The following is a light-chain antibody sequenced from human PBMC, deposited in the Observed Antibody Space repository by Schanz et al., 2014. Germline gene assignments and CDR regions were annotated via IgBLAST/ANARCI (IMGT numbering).Light chain of an antibody. CDR1: SSDVGGYNY. CDR3: SSYAGSIYV. V-gene: IGLV2-8*01. CDR2: DVT. J-gene: IGLJ1*01. Sequence: QSALTQPPSASGSPGQSVTISCTGTSSDVGGYNYVSWYQQHPGKAPKLMIYDVTNRPSGVSNRFSGSKSGNTAFLTVSGVQAEDEADYYCSSYAGSIYVFGTGTKLTVL.